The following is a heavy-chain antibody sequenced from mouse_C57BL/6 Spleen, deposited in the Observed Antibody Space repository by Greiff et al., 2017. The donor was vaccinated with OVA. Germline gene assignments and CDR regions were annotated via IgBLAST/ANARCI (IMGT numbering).Heavy chain of an antibody. J-gene: IGHJ4*01. CDR1: GYTFTDYY. V-gene: IGHV1-76*01. CDR2: IYPGSGNT. CDR3: ARFLDAMDY. Sequence: QVQLKESGAELVRPGASVKLSCKASGYTFTDYYINWVKQRPGQGLEWIARIYPGSGNTYYNEKFKGKATLTAEKSSSTAYMQLSSLTSEDSAVYFCARFLDAMDYWGQGTSVTVSS.